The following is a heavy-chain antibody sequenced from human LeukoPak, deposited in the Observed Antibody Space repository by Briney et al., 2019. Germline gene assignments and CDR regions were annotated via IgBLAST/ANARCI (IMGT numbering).Heavy chain of an antibody. D-gene: IGHD4-23*01. CDR1: GFTFSSYS. CDR3: ARDHRWGFDY. V-gene: IGHV3-48*01. Sequence: GGSLRLSCAASGFTFSSYSMNWVRQAPGQGLEWVAYIRTTTPTIYYADSVKGRFTISRDDAKNSLSLQMNSLRVEDTAIYYCARDHRWGFDYWGQGILVTVSS. J-gene: IGHJ4*02. CDR2: IRTTTPTI.